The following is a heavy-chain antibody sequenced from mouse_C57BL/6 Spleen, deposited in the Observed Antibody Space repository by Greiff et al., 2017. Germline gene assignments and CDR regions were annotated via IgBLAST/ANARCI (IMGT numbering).Heavy chain of an antibody. CDR2: IDTANGNT. CDR3: ARGVYYDYDAWFAY. V-gene: IGHV14-3*01. J-gene: IGHJ3*01. D-gene: IGHD2-4*01. CDR1: GFNIKNTY. Sequence: EVKVVESVAELVRPGASVKLSCTASGFNIKNTYMPWVKQRPEQGLEWIGRIDTANGNTKYAPKFQGKATITAEASSNTAYLQLSSLISEDTAIYYCARGVYYDYDAWFAYWGQGTLVTVSA.